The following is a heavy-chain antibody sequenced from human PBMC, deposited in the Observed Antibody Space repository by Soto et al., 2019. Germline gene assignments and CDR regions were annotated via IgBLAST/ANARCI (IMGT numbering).Heavy chain of an antibody. J-gene: IGHJ5*02. V-gene: IGHV1-69*02. Sequence: QVQLVQSGAEVKKPGSSVKVSCKASGGTFSSYTISWVRQAPGQGLEWMGRIIPILGIANYAQKFQGRVTITADKSTSTAYMELSSLRSEDTAVYYCARSPLAEAGIREAPDNWFDPWGQGTLVTVSS. CDR1: GGTFSSYT. CDR3: ARSPLAEAGIREAPDNWFDP. D-gene: IGHD5-18*01. CDR2: IIPILGIA.